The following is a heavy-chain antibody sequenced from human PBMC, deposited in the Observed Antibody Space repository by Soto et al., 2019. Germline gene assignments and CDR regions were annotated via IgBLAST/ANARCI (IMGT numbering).Heavy chain of an antibody. D-gene: IGHD3-22*01. V-gene: IGHV3-23*01. Sequence: GGSLRLSCAASGFTFSSYAMSWVRQAPGKGLEWVSAISGSGGSTYYADSVKGRFTISRDNSKNTLYLQMNSLRAEDTAVYYCAKAWDSNYYYYGMDVWGQGTTVTVSS. CDR2: ISGSGGST. CDR3: AKAWDSNYYYYGMDV. J-gene: IGHJ6*02. CDR1: GFTFSSYA.